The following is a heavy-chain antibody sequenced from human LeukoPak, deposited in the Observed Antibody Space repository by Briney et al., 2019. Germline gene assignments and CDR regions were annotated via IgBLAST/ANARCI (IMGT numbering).Heavy chain of an antibody. D-gene: IGHD3-22*01. CDR3: ARQVVVALLGYFDY. Sequence: SETLSLTCTVSGGSISSSIYYWGWIRQPPGRGLGGMGSIYYSGSTYYNPSLKSRVTISVDTSKNQFSLKLSSVTAADTAVYYCARQVVVALLGYFDYWGQGTLVTVSS. CDR2: IYYSGST. J-gene: IGHJ4*02. CDR1: GGSISSSIYY. V-gene: IGHV4-39*01.